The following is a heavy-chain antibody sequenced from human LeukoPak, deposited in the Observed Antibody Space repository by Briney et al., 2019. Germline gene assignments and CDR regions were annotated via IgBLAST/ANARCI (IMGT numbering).Heavy chain of an antibody. J-gene: IGHJ4*02. V-gene: IGHV3-74*01. CDR3: VRDQWELRYYFDY. CDR2: INSDGSST. D-gene: IGHD1-26*01. Sequence: GGSLRLSCAASGFTFSTYWMHWVRQGPGKGLVWVSRINSDGSSTTYADSVKGRFTISRDNAKNMLYLQMNSLRAEDTAVYYCVRDQWELRYYFDYWGQGTLVTVSS. CDR1: GFTFSTYW.